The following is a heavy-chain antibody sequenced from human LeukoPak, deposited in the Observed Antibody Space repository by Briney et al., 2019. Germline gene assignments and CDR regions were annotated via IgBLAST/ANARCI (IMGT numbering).Heavy chain of an antibody. D-gene: IGHD2-2*01. J-gene: IGHJ4*02. CDR1: GYTFTSYY. CDR2: INPSGGST. Sequence: ASVKVSCKASGYTFTSYYMHWVRQAPGQGLEWMGIINPSGGSTNYAQKFQGRVTMTRDTSTSTVYMELSSLRSEDTAVYYCARADIVVVPAATTTFDYWGQGTLVTVSS. CDR3: ARADIVVVPAATTTFDY. V-gene: IGHV1-46*03.